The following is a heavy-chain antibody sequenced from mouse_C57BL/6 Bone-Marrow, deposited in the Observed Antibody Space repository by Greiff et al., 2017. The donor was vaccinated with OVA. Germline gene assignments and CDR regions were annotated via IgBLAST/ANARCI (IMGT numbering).Heavy chain of an antibody. J-gene: IGHJ3*01. V-gene: IGHV1-54*01. Sequence: VQLQQSGAELVRPGTSVKVSCKASGYAFTNYLIEWVKQRPGQGLEWIGVINPGSGGTNYNEKFKGKATLTADKSSSTAYMQLSSLTSEDSAVYFCAIRDWAAWFAYWGQGTLVTVSA. D-gene: IGHD4-1*01. CDR1: GYAFTNYL. CDR2: INPGSGGT. CDR3: AIRDWAAWFAY.